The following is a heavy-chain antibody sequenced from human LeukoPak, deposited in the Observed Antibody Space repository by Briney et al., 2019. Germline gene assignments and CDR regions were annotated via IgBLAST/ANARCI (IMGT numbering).Heavy chain of an antibody. CDR2: IYTSGST. Sequence: SETLSLTSTVSGGSISSYYWSWIRQPAGKGLEWIGRIYTSGSTNYNPSLKSRVTMSVDTSKNQFSLKLSSVTAADTAVYYCARAPIAAAGTRDYGMDVWGQGTTVTVSS. CDR3: ARAPIAAAGTRDYGMDV. V-gene: IGHV4-4*07. D-gene: IGHD6-13*01. CDR1: GGSISSYY. J-gene: IGHJ6*02.